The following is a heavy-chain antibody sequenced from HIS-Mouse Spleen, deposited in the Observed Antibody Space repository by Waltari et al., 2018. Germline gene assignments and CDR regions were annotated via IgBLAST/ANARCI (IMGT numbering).Heavy chain of an antibody. J-gene: IGHJ5*02. Sequence: QVQLQESGPGLVKPSETLSLPCPVPGYSISSGYYWGWIRPPPGKGLEWIGSIYHSGSTYYNPSLKSRVTISVDTSKNQFSLKLSSVTAADAAVYYCARVKTWGQGTLVTVSS. V-gene: IGHV4-38-2*02. CDR1: GYSISSGYY. CDR2: IYHSGST. CDR3: ARVKT.